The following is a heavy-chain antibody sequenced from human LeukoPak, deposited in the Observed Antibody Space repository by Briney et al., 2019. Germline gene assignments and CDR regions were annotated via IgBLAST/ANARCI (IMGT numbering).Heavy chain of an antibody. Sequence: AGSLRLSCAVSGLTISKSWMSWVRQAPGKGLEWVANIDPDGSGIYYVDSVKGRFTVSRDNAKNSLYLQMNSLRVEDTATYYCIRGSSSYWGQGTLVTV. CDR1: GLTISKSW. CDR3: IRGSSSY. CDR2: IDPDGSGI. J-gene: IGHJ4*02. V-gene: IGHV3-7*04.